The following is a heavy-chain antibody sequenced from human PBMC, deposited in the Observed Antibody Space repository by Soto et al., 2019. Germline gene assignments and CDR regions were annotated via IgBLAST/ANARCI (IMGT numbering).Heavy chain of an antibody. Sequence: PGGSLRLYCAASGFTFSSYGMHWVRQAPGKGLEWVAFIWHDGGNKFYAESVKGRFTISRDNSKNTLYLQMTSLSAEDTAMYYCARDGDVNTGFGKDYWGQGTLVTVSS. J-gene: IGHJ4*02. D-gene: IGHD3-16*01. CDR1: GFTFSSYG. CDR3: ARDGDVNTGFGKDY. CDR2: IWHDGGNK. V-gene: IGHV3-33*01.